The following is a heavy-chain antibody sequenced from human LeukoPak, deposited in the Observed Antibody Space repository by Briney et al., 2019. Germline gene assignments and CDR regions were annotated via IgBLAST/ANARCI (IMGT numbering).Heavy chain of an antibody. J-gene: IGHJ6*04. Sequence: GGSLILSCAASGFTFSNYWMHWVRQAPGKGLEWVSTISSSGNNTYYTDSVKGRFTISRDNSKNTLFLQMNSLRVEDTAVYYCAELGITMIGGVWGKGTTVTTSS. CDR3: AELGITMIGGV. V-gene: IGHV3-23*01. CDR1: GFTFSNYW. CDR2: ISSSGNNT. D-gene: IGHD3-10*02.